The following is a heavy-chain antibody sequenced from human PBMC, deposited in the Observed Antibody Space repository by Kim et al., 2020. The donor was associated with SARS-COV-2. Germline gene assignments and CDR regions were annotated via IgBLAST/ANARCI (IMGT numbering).Heavy chain of an antibody. CDR1: GFTFSSYA. CDR2: ISYDGSNK. V-gene: IGHV3-30*04. D-gene: IGHD3-9*01. Sequence: LSLTCAASGFTFSSYAMHWVRQAPGKGLEWGAVISYDGSNKYYADSVKGRFTISRDNSKNTLYLQMNSLRAEDTAVYYCAREEPVLRYFDWLQGAFDIWGQGTMVTVSS. J-gene: IGHJ3*02. CDR3: AREEPVLRYFDWLQGAFDI.